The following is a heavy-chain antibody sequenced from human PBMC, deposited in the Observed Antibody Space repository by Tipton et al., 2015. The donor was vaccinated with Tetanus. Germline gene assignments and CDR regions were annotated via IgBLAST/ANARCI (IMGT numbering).Heavy chain of an antibody. CDR1: GFTFNRHT. Sequence: GSLRLSCAASGFTFNRHTMNWVRQTPGKGLEWISSINGASTTIYYADSVEGRFTTSRDNARQSLFLQMNSLRDGDTAVYYCASSLGGGSYYLNYWGRGSLVTVSS. CDR2: INGASTTI. V-gene: IGHV3-48*02. CDR3: ASSLGGGSYYLNY. D-gene: IGHD3-16*01. J-gene: IGHJ4*02.